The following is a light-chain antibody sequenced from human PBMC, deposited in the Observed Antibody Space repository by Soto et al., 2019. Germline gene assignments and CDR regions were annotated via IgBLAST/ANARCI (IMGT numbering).Light chain of an antibody. CDR2: DVS. V-gene: IGLV2-14*01. J-gene: IGLJ3*02. CDR1: SSDVGGYNY. CDR3: SSYTSPGTV. Sequence: QSALTQPASVSGSPGQSITISCTGTSSDVGGYNYVSWYQQRPGKAPKLMIYDVSNRPSGVSNRFSGSKSGNTASLTISGLQAEDEADYYCSSYTSPGTVFGGGTKVTVL.